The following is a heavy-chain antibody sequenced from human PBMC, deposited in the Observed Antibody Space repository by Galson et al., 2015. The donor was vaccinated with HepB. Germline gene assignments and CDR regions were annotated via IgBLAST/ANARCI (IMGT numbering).Heavy chain of an antibody. CDR2: IDPSDSYT. CDR3: ASPLPDYSNYRDYYGMDV. J-gene: IGHJ6*02. D-gene: IGHD4-11*01. CDR1: GCSFTSYW. Sequence: QSGAEVKKPGESLRISCKGSGCSFTSYWISWVRQMPGKGLEWMGRIDPSDSYTNYSPSFQGHVTISADKSISTAYLQWSSLKASDTAMYYCASPLPDYSNYRDYYGMDVWGQGTTVTVSS. V-gene: IGHV5-10-1*01.